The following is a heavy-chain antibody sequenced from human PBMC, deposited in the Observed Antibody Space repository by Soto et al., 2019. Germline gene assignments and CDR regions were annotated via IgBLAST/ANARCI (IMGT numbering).Heavy chain of an antibody. V-gene: IGHV3-30*03. D-gene: IGHD3-16*01. CDR1: GFTFSNYG. Sequence: QVELVESGGGVVQPGGSLRLSCAASGFTFSNYGMHWVRPAPGKGLEWAAVISYDGSNEYYADSVKGRFSISRDNSKNTLYLQMNSLRTEDTAIYYCAIFLREVDPDMIPGAYWGQGTLVTVSS. CDR3: AIFLREVDPDMIPGAY. J-gene: IGHJ4*02. CDR2: ISYDGSNE.